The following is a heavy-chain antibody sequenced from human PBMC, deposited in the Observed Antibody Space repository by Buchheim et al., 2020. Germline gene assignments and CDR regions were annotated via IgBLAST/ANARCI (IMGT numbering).Heavy chain of an antibody. Sequence: QVQLQESGPGLVKPSETLSLTCTVSGGSVSSGSYYWSWIRQPPGKGLEWIGYIYYSGSTNYNPSLKSRVTISVDTSKNQFSLKLSSVTAADTAVYYCAGGYSSSWHEYFQHWGQGTL. CDR3: AGGYSSSWHEYFQH. J-gene: IGHJ1*01. V-gene: IGHV4-61*01. CDR2: IYYSGST. D-gene: IGHD6-13*01. CDR1: GGSVSSGSYY.